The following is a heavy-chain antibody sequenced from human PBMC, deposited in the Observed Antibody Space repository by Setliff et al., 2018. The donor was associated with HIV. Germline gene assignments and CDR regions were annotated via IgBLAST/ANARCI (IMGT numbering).Heavy chain of an antibody. V-gene: IGHV1-18*04. CDR3: VRGYYYDKTGYGTFDI. CDR2: MSAYSGDT. CDR1: GYTFTAYG. J-gene: IGHJ3*02. Sequence: ASVKVSCKASGYTFTAYGIAWVRQAPGQGLEWMGWMSAYSGDTKYAQKIQGRVNMTRDTSTDTAYVELRSLRFDDTALYYCVRGYYYDKTGYGTFDIWGQGTVVTVSS. D-gene: IGHD3-22*01.